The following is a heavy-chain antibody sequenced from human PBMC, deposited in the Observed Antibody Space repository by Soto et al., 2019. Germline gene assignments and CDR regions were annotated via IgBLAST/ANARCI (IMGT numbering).Heavy chain of an antibody. CDR1: GFPVRYGYS. J-gene: IGHJ4*02. CDR2: IYQSGKT. V-gene: IGHV4-38-2*01. Sequence: PSKPLSPTCGVSGFPVRYGYSGGWTRQPPGKGLQWLCSIYQSGKTYYNPSLKSRLTLSMDTSKNEFSVRLRSVTDADTTVYFCARLYRRSVCCCNDYWGPGVQVTVSS. CDR3: ARLYRRSVCCCNDY. D-gene: IGHD2-2*01.